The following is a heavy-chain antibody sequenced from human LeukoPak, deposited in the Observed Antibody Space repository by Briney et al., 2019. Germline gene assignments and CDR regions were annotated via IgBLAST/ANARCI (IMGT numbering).Heavy chain of an antibody. D-gene: IGHD4-23*01. CDR1: GYTFISYG. J-gene: IGHJ6*02. CDR3: ARPGYGDYGGTYYYYGMDV. V-gene: IGHV7-4-1*02. Sequence: EASVKVSCKASGYTFISYGISWLRQAPGQGLEWMGWINTNTGNPTYAQGFTGRFVFSLDTSVSTAYLQISSLKAEDTAVYYCARPGYGDYGGTYYYYGMDVWGQGTTVTVSS. CDR2: INTNTGNP.